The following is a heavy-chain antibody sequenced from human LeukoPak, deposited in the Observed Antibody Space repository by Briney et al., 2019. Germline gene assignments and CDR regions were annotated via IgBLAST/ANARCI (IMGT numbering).Heavy chain of an antibody. V-gene: IGHV4-31*03. CDR1: ARSISSGGYY. Sequence: SETLSLTCTVSARSISSGGYYWSWIRQHPGKGLEWIGYIYYSGSTYYNPSLKSRVTISVDTSKNQFSLKLSSVTAADTAVYYCARNRVDTAMVVFDYWGQGTLVTVSS. CDR3: ARNRVDTAMVVFDY. D-gene: IGHD5-18*01. CDR2: IYYSGST. J-gene: IGHJ4*02.